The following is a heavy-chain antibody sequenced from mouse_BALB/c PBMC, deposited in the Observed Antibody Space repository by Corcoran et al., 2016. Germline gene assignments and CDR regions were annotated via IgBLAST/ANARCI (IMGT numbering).Heavy chain of an antibody. J-gene: IGHJ4*01. Sequence: QVQLQQSGAELVRPGTSVKVSCKASGYAFTNYLIECVKQRPGQGLEWIGVINPGSGGTNYNEKFKGKATLTADKSSSTAYMQLSSLTSDDSAVYFCACYYGKDYAMDYWGQGTSVTVSS. D-gene: IGHD2-1*01. CDR1: GYAFTNYL. V-gene: IGHV1-54*01. CDR2: INPGSGGT. CDR3: ACYYGKDYAMDY.